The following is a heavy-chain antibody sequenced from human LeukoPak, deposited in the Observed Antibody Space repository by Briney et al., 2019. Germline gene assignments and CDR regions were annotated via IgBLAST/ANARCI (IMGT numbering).Heavy chain of an antibody. CDR1: GFTFSSYS. D-gene: IGHD3-22*01. Sequence: GGSLRLSCAASGFTFSSYSMNWVRQAPGKGLEWVSSISSSSSYIYYADSVKGRFTISRDNAKNSLYLQMNSLRAEDTAIYYCARRDYYDSSGYDYWGQGTLVTVSS. CDR3: ARRDYYDSSGYDY. J-gene: IGHJ4*02. CDR2: ISSSSSYI. V-gene: IGHV3-21*01.